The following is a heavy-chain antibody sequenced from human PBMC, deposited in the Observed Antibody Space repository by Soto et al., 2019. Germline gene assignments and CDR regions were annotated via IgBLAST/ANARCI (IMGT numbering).Heavy chain of an antibody. J-gene: IGHJ2*01. V-gene: IGHV4-59*08. CDR3: AGFNWYCDL. CDR1: GGSITSYF. Sequence: QVQLQEWGPGLVKPSGHLSLTCSVYGGSITSYFWSWIRQPPGQGLDWIGYIYYSGSTHYNPAHKSRLTISVDTHKNQFSLQLRSVTAADAAVYYCAGFNWYCDLWGSGTLVTVSS. CDR2: IYYSGST.